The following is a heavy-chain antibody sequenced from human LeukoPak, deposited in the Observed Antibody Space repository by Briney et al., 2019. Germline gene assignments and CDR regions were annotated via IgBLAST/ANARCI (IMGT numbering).Heavy chain of an antibody. J-gene: IGHJ4*02. CDR2: INHSGST. V-gene: IGHV4-34*01. Sequence: SETLSLTCAVYGGSSSGYYWSWIRQPPGKGLEWIGEINHSGSTNYNPSLKSRVTISVDTSKNQFSLKLSSVTAADTAVYYCARGSKITIFGVAHKGFDYWGQGTLVTVSS. D-gene: IGHD3-3*01. CDR3: ARGSKITIFGVAHKGFDY. CDR1: GGSSSGYY.